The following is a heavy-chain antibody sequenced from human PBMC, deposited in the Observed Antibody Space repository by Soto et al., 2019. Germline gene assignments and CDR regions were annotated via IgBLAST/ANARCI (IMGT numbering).Heavy chain of an antibody. CDR3: ARGNDSGYSGYENAFDF. V-gene: IGHV1-69*01. CDR1: GGTFSSYA. Sequence: QVQLVQSGAEVKKPGSSVKVSCKASGGTFSSYAISWVRQAPGQGLEWMGGIIPIFGTANYAQKFQGRVTITADESTSTAYMELSSLRSEDTAVYYCARGNDSGYSGYENAFDFWGQGTMVTVSS. J-gene: IGHJ3*01. CDR2: IIPIFGTA. D-gene: IGHD5-12*01.